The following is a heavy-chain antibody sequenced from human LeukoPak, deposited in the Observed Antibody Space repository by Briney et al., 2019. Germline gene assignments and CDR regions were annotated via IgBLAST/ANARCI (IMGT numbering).Heavy chain of an antibody. CDR2: ISSYSTYI. CDR3: ARDSFAGYDSSGYSSYDY. J-gene: IGHJ4*02. V-gene: IGHV3-21*01. Sequence: GGSLRLSCAASGFSFSDYSMNWVRQAPGKGLEWVSFISSYSTYIYYADSLKGRFTISRDNAKNSLCLQMNSLRAEDTAVYYCARDSFAGYDSSGYSSYDYWGQGTLVTVSS. D-gene: IGHD3-22*01. CDR1: GFSFSDYS.